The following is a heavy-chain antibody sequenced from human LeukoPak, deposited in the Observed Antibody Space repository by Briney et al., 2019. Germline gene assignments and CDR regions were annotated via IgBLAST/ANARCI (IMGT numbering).Heavy chain of an antibody. V-gene: IGHV4-38-2*02. CDR2: IYHSGST. CDR1: GYSISSGYY. Sequence: SETLSLTCTVSGYSISSGYYWGWIRQPPGKGLEWIGSIYHSGSTYYNPSLKSRVTISVDTSKNQFSLKLSSVTAADTAVYYCASAPQGAFDIWGQGTMVTVSS. CDR3: ASAPQGAFDI. J-gene: IGHJ3*02.